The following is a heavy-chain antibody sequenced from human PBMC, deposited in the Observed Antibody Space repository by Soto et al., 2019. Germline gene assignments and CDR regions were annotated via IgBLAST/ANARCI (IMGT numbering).Heavy chain of an antibody. Sequence: QVHLVESGGGLVKPGGSLRLSCAASGFTFSDYYVTWIRQAPGKGLEWLSYISSTSRHTDYADSVKGRFTISRDNDNNSLYLQMNRLRVDDTAVYFCARAASAAGSRYFDYWGQGALVTVSS. CDR1: GFTFSDYY. CDR3: ARAASAAGSRYFDY. J-gene: IGHJ4*02. D-gene: IGHD6-13*01. V-gene: IGHV3-11*06. CDR2: ISSTSRHT.